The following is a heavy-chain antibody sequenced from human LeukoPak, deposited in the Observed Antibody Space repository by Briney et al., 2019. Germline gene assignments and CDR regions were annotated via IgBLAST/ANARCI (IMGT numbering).Heavy chain of an antibody. V-gene: IGHV3-66*01. Sequence: GGSLRLSCAASGFTVSSNYMSWVRQAPGKGLEWVSVIYSGGSTYYADSVKGRFTISRDNSKNTLYLQMNSVRAEDTAVYYCWVYDFWSGYRPSRPQIDYWGQGTLVTVSS. J-gene: IGHJ4*02. CDR2: IYSGGST. CDR3: WVYDFWSGYRPSRPQIDY. CDR1: GFTVSSNY. D-gene: IGHD3-3*01.